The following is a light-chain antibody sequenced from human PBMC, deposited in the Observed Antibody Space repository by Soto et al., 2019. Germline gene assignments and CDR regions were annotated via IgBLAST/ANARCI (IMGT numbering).Light chain of an antibody. J-gene: IGKJ4*01. CDR2: DAS. CDR3: QQRSNPLT. V-gene: IGKV3-11*01. Sequence: EIVLTQSPATLSLSPGERATLSCRASQSVSSYLAWYQQKPGQAPRLLIYDASNRATCIPARFSGSGSGTDFTHTISSLEPEDFAVYYCQQRSNPLTFGGGTKVEIK. CDR1: QSVSSY.